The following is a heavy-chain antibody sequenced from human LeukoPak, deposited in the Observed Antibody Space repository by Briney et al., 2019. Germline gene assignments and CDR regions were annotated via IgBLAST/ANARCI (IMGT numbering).Heavy chain of an antibody. CDR2: IKQDGSEK. J-gene: IGHJ4*02. CDR3: ARDPVFDYDSSGYYSRFDY. V-gene: IGHV3-7*01. Sequence: GGSLRLSCAASGFTFSSYWMSWVRQAPGKGLDWMANIKQDGSEKYYVDSVKGRFTISRDNAKNSLYLQMNSLRAEDTAVYYCARDPVFDYDSSGYYSRFDYWGQGTLVTVSS. D-gene: IGHD3-22*01. CDR1: GFTFSSYW.